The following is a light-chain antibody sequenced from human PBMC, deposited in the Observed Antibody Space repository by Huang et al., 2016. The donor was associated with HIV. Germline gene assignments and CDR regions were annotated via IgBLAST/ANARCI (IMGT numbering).Light chain of an antibody. J-gene: IGKJ1*01. CDR3: QQYGSSPWT. Sequence: EIVLTQSPGSLSLSPGEGATLSCRASQRVNNNYLAWYQQKPGQAPRLLIFSAPNRATCIPDRFGGSGCGEGFTLTIRSLEPEDFAKYYCQQYGSSPWTFGRGTKVEVK. CDR1: QRVNNNY. V-gene: IGKV3-20*01. CDR2: SAP.